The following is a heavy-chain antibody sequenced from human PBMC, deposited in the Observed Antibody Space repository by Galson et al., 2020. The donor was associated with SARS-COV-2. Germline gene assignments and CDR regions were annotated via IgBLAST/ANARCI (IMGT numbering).Heavy chain of an antibody. J-gene: IGHJ2*01. Sequence: SETLYLTCAVSSYSVSTTNYWAWVRLAPGQGLVWLWSSYPNRRTYYNPSLERRVTISVDSSMNPFSLTLASVTAADTALYYCARQGVNLMVLVTVPGWFGDFWGCGTLVTVSS. CDR1: SYSVSTTNY. CDR3: ARQGVNLMVLVTVPGWFGDF. V-gene: IGHV4-38-2*01. CDR2: SYPNRRT. D-gene: IGHD3-10*01.